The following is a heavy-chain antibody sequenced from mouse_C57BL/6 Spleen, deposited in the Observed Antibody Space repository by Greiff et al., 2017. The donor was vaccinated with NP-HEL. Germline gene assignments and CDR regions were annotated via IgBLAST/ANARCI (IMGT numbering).Heavy chain of an antibody. V-gene: IGHV1-82*01. CDR2: IYPGDGDT. D-gene: IGHD3-2*02. CDR1: GYAFSSSW. Sequence: QVQLQQSGPELVKPGASVKISCKASGYAFSSSWMNWVKQRPGKGLEWIGRIYPGDGDTNYNGKFKGKATLTADKSSSTAYMQLSSLTSEDAAVYFGARRPDSSGYDFDYWGQGTTLTVSS. CDR3: ARRPDSSGYDFDY. J-gene: IGHJ2*01.